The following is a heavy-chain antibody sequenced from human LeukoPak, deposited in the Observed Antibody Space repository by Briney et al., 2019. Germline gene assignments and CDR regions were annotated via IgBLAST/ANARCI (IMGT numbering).Heavy chain of an antibody. J-gene: IGHJ4*02. CDR1: GFTFSNAW. D-gene: IGHD3-3*01. CDR2: IKSKTDGWTT. CDR3: TTDRFLEWLFFDY. V-gene: IGHV3-15*01. Sequence: GGSLRLSCAASGFTFSNAWMSWVRQAPGKGLEWVGRIKSKTDGWTTDYAAPVKGRFTISRDDSKNTLYLQMNSLKTEDTAVYYCTTDRFLEWLFFDYWGQGTLVTVSS.